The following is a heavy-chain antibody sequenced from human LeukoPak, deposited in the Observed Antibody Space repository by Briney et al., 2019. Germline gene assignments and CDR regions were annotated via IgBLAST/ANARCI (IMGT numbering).Heavy chain of an antibody. CDR2: ISAYNGNT. Sequence: ASVTVSFKSSVYTFTIYGISWVRQAPGQGLEWMGWISAYNGNTNYAQKLQGRGSMTTDTSTSTAYMELRSLRADDTAVYYCARGSFRLRLGELSFDFDYWGQGTLVTVSS. D-gene: IGHD3-16*02. J-gene: IGHJ4*02. CDR1: VYTFTIYG. CDR3: ARGSFRLRLGELSFDFDY. V-gene: IGHV1-18*01.